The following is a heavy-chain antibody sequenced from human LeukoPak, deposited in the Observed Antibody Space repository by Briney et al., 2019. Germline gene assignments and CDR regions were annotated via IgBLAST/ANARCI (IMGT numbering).Heavy chain of an antibody. CDR1: GFTFSSYS. V-gene: IGHV3-21*01. CDR2: ISSSSSYI. CDR3: ARVYRDSSGYYGRDDAFDI. D-gene: IGHD3-22*01. J-gene: IGHJ3*02. Sequence: GGSLRLSCAASGFTFSSYSMNWVRQAPGKGLEWVSSISSSSSYIYYADSVKGRFTISRDNAKNSLYLQMNSLRAEDTAVYYCARVYRDSSGYYGRDDAFDIWGQGTMVTVSS.